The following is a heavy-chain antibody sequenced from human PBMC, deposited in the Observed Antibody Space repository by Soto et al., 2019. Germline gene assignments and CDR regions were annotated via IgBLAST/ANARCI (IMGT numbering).Heavy chain of an antibody. CDR1: GGTFSSYT. D-gene: IGHD3-10*01. Sequence: ASVKVSCKASGGTFSSYTISWVRQAPGQGLEWMGRIIPILGIANYAQKFQGRVTITADKSTSTAYMELSSLRSEDTAVYYCASLLWFGELLERYYFDYWGQGTLVTVSS. CDR3: ASLLWFGELLERYYFDY. CDR2: IIPILGIA. J-gene: IGHJ4*02. V-gene: IGHV1-69*02.